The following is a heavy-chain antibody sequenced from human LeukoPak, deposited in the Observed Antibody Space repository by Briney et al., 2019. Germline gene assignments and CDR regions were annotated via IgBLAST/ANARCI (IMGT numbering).Heavy chain of an antibody. CDR2: ISSGM. CDR1: GFTFNDYN. V-gene: IGHV3-11*01. Sequence: PGGSLRLSCAASGFTFNDYNMGWIREAPGKRLEWVAYISSGMYYADSVKGRFTISRDNAKNSLYLQMNSLRADDTAVYYCARRIWGADSQSHTFDIWGQGTMVTVSS. J-gene: IGHJ3*02. D-gene: IGHD3-16*01. CDR3: ARRIWGADSQSHTFDI.